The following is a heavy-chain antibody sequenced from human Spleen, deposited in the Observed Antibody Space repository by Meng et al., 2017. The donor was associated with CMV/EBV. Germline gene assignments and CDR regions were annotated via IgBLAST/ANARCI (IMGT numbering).Heavy chain of an antibody. J-gene: IGHJ5*02. CDR3: ARSVTKQRRAATHGP. V-gene: IGHV4-34*01. Sequence: QVQLQQWGPGLLKPSETLSLTCAVYGGSFSGYYWSWIRQPPGKGLEWIGEINHSGSTNYNPSLKSRVTISVDTSKNQFSLKLSSVTAADTAVYYCARSVTKQRRAATHGPWGQGTLVTVSS. CDR1: GGSFSGYY. CDR2: INHSGST. D-gene: IGHD2-15*01.